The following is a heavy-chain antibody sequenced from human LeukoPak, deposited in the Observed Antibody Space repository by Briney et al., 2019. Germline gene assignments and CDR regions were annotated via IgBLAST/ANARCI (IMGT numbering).Heavy chain of an antibody. CDR1: GGSFSGYY. Sequence: SETLSLTCAVYGGSFSGYYWSWIRQPPGKGLDWIGEINHSGSTNYNPSLKSRVTISVDTSKNQFSLKLSSVTAADTAVYYCARAGLNGDVDYWGQGTLVTVSS. CDR3: ARAGLNGDVDY. J-gene: IGHJ4*02. V-gene: IGHV4-34*01. CDR2: INHSGST. D-gene: IGHD4-17*01.